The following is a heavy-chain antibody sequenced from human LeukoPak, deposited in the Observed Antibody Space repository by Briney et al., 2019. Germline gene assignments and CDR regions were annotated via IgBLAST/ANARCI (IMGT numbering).Heavy chain of an antibody. CDR2: IHYSGST. D-gene: IGHD4/OR15-4a*01. Sequence: PSETLSLTCTVSGGPISTYYWSWIRQPPGKGLEWIAYIHYSGSTNYNPSLRSRVTISVDTSKNQFSLKLGSVTAADTAVYYCARGLTSSDWYFDLWGRGTLVTVSS. CDR3: ARGLTSSDWYFDL. CDR1: GGPISTYY. V-gene: IGHV4-59*01. J-gene: IGHJ2*01.